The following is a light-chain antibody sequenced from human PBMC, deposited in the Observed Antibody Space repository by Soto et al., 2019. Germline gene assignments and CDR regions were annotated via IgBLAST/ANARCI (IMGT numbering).Light chain of an antibody. V-gene: IGLV2-14*01. Sequence: QCVLTQPASVSGSPGQSITISCTGTSSDVGGYNYVSWYQQQPGKAPKFMIYDVTNRPSGVSNRFSGSKSGNTASLTISGLQAEDEADYYCCSYTTSNTRQIVFGTGTKVTV. CDR2: DVT. CDR3: CSYTTSNTRQIV. CDR1: SSDVGGYNY. J-gene: IGLJ1*01.